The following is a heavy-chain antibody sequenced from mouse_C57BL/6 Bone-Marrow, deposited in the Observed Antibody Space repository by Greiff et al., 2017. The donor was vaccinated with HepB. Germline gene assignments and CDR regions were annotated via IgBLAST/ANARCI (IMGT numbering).Heavy chain of an antibody. J-gene: IGHJ1*03. D-gene: IGHD2-1*01. Sequence: VQLQHPGAELVKPGASVKVSCKASGYTFTSYWMHWVKQRPGQGLEWIGRIHPSDSDTNYNQKFKGKATLTVDKSSSTAYMQLSSLTSEDSAVYYCAICLIYYGNYDWYFDVWGTGTTVTVSS. V-gene: IGHV1-74*01. CDR2: IHPSDSDT. CDR3: AICLIYYGNYDWYFDV. CDR1: GYTFTSYW.